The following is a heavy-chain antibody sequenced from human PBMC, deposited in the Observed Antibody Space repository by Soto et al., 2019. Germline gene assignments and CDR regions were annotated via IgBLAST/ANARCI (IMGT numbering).Heavy chain of an antibody. CDR3: ASLIAAAGTEAFDI. CDR2: ISSSGSTI. D-gene: IGHD6-13*01. J-gene: IGHJ3*02. V-gene: IGHV3-48*03. CDR1: GFTFSSYE. Sequence: TGGSLRLSCAASGFTFSSYEMNWVRQAPGKGLEWVSYISSSGSTIYYADSVKGRFTISRDNAKNSLYLQMNSLRAEDTAVYYCASLIAAAGTEAFDIWGQGTMVTVSS.